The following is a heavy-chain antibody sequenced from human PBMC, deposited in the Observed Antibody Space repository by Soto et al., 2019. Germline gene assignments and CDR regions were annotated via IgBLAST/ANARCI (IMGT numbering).Heavy chain of an antibody. CDR1: GLTVSSNY. CDR3: AREGDYGDYYFDY. D-gene: IGHD4-17*01. V-gene: IGHV3-53*01. Sequence: PGGSLRLSXAASGLTVSSNYMSWVRQAPGKGLEWVSVIYSGGSTYYADSVKGRFTISRDNSKNTLYLQMNSLRAEDTAVYYCAREGDYGDYYFDYWGQGTLVTVSS. J-gene: IGHJ4*02. CDR2: IYSGGST.